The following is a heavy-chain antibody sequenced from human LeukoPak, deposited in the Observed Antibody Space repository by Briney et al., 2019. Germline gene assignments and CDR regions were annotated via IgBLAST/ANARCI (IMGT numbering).Heavy chain of an antibody. V-gene: IGHV3-30*02. J-gene: IGHJ6*03. Sequence: GGSLRLSCEASGITFSNYAMHWVRQAPGKGLEWVAFIRNDGSDYHAESVKGRFTISRDNSKNTVYLQMSSLRAEDTAVYYCAKDDGDYGDYFYYYYYMDVWGKGTTVTVSS. D-gene: IGHD4-17*01. CDR1: GITFSNYA. CDR3: AKDDGDYGDYFYYYYYMDV. CDR2: IRNDGSD.